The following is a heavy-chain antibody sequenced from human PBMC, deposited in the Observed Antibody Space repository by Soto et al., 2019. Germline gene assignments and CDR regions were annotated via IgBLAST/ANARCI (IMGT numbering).Heavy chain of an antibody. CDR2: ISYDGSNK. CDR1: GFTFSSYA. CDR3: ARDPSGVVIMPSDPAFDY. V-gene: IGHV3-30-3*01. Sequence: QVQLVESGGGVVQPGRSLRLSCAASGFTFSSYAMHWVRQAPGKGLEWVAVISYDGSNKYYADSVKGRFTISRDNSKNTLYQQMNSLRAEDTAVYYCARDPSGVVIMPSDPAFDYWGQGTLVTVSS. J-gene: IGHJ4*02. D-gene: IGHD3-3*01.